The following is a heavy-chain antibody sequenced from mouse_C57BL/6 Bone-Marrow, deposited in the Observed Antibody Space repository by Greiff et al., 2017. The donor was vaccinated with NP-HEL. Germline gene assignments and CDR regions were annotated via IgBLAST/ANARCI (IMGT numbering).Heavy chain of an antibody. D-gene: IGHD2-1*01. CDR1: GFTFSSYA. V-gene: IGHV5-4*03. J-gene: IGHJ2*01. CDR2: ISDGGSYT. CDR3: ARCLYGNFPDY. Sequence: EVKVVESGGGLVKPGGSLKLSCAASGFTFSSYAMSWVRQTPEKRLEWVATISDGGSYTYYPDNVKGRFTISRDNAKNNLYLQMSHLKSEDTAMXDCARCLYGNFPDYGGQGTTLTVSA.